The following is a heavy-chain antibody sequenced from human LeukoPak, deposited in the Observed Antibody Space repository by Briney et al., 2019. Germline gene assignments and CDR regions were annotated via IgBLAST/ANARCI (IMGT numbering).Heavy chain of an antibody. CDR2: IYYSGST. D-gene: IGHD3-16*01. Sequence: SQTLSLTCTVSGGSISSGGYYWSWIRQHPGKGLEWIGYIYYSGSTYYNPSLKSRVTISVDTSKNQFSLKLSSVTAADTAVYYCAREGGGDLSVVDYWGQGTLVTVSS. V-gene: IGHV4-31*03. CDR1: GGSISSGGYY. J-gene: IGHJ4*02. CDR3: AREGGGDLSVVDY.